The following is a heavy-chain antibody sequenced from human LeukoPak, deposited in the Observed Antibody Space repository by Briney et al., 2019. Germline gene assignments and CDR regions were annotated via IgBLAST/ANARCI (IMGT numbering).Heavy chain of an antibody. CDR3: ARDAEDYGDYYFDY. CDR2: INPNSGGT. J-gene: IGHJ4*02. CDR1: GYTFTGYY. V-gene: IGHV1-2*02. D-gene: IGHD4-17*01. Sequence: ASVKVSCKASGYTFTGYYMHWVRQAPGQGLEWMGWINPNSGGTNYAQKFQGRVTMTRDTSISTAYMELSRLRSDDTAVYYCARDAEDYGDYYFDYWGQGTLVTVSS.